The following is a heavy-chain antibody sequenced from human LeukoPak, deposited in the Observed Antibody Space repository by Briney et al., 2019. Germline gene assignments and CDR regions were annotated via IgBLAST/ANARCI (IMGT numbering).Heavy chain of an antibody. CDR2: IYYSGST. D-gene: IGHD1-1*01. J-gene: IGHJ4*02. CDR3: ARRSGTEERGYFDY. V-gene: IGHV4-31*03. CDR1: GGSISSGGYY. Sequence: SETLSLTCTVSGGSISSGGYYWSWIRQHPGKGLEWIGYIYYSGSTYYNPSLKSRVTISVDTSKNQFSLKLSSVTAADTAVYYCARRSGTEERGYFDYWGQGTLVTASS.